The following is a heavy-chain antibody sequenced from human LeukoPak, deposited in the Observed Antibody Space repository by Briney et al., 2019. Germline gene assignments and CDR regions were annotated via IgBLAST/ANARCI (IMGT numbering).Heavy chain of an antibody. V-gene: IGHV3-23*01. Sequence: GGSLRLSCAAAGFTFSSYAMSWVRQAPGKGLEWVAAISGSGGSTYNADSVKGRFTISRDNSKNTLYLQMNSLRAEDTAVYYCAKDRGPVRQLLAWGQGTLVTVSS. CDR3: AKDRGPVRQLLA. CDR2: ISGSGGST. D-gene: IGHD6-13*01. J-gene: IGHJ4*02. CDR1: GFTFSSYA.